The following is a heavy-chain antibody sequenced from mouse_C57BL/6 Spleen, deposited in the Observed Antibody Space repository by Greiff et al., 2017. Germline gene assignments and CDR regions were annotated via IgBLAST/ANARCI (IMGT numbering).Heavy chain of an antibody. Sequence: QVQLKQPGAELVKPGASVKLSCKASGYTFTSYWMHWVKQRPGQGLEWIGMIHPNSGSTKYNEKFQSKATLTVDKSSSTAYMQLSSLTSEDSAVYYCARNYGSRGWYFDVWGTGTTVTVSS. CDR2: IHPNSGST. V-gene: IGHV1-64*01. CDR3: ARNYGSRGWYFDV. D-gene: IGHD1-1*01. J-gene: IGHJ1*03. CDR1: GYTFTSYW.